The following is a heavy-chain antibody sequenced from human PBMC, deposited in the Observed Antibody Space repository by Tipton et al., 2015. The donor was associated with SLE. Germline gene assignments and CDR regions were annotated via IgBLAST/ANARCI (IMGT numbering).Heavy chain of an antibody. CDR1: GFTFRSFA. CDR2: ISGGGGSA. J-gene: IGHJ4*02. V-gene: IGHV3-23*01. Sequence: GSLRLSCAASGFTFRSFAMNWVRQAPGKGLEWVSTISGGGGSAYYADSVKGRFTISRDNSKNTLYLQMNSLRAEDTAVYYCAREGSSSLFDYWGQGTLVTVSS. D-gene: IGHD6-13*01. CDR3: AREGSSSLFDY.